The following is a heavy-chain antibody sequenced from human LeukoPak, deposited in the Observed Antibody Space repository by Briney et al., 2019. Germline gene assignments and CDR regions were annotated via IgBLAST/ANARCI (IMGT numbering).Heavy chain of an antibody. CDR1: GFTFSNYW. D-gene: IGHD3-10*01. CDR2: IKQDGSEN. J-gene: IGHJ5*02. Sequence: GGSLRLSCAASGFTFSNYWMSWVRQAPGKGLEWLVNIKQDGSENYYVDSVKGRFTISRDNAKNSLYLQMNILRPVNTAVYYCARAASYYYGSGIRYYWFDPWGQGTLVTVSS. CDR3: ARAASYYYGSGIRYYWFDP. V-gene: IGHV3-7*04.